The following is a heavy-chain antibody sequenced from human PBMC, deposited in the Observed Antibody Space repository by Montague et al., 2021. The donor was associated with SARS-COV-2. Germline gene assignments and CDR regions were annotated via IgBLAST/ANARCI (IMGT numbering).Heavy chain of an antibody. D-gene: IGHD5-12*01. CDR3: AVDIVATIKRTFDY. V-gene: IGHV3-23*01. CDR2: ISGSGGST. Sequence: SLRLSCAASGFTFSSYAMSWVRQAPGKGLEWVSAISGSGGSTYYADSVKGRFTISRDNSKNTLYLQMNSLRAEDTAVYYCAVDIVATIKRTFDYWGQGTRVTVSS. CDR1: GFTFSSYA. J-gene: IGHJ4*02.